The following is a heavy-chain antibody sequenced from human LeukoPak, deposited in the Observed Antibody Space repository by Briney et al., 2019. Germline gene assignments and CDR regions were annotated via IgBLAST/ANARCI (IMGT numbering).Heavy chain of an antibody. Sequence: GGSLRLSCAASGITVSSNYMSWVRQAPGKGLEWVSVIYSGGSTYYADSVKGRFTISRHNSKNTLYLQMNSLRAEDTAVYYCASIMVRGVIKGKYGMDVWGQGTTVTVSS. V-gene: IGHV3-53*04. CDR1: GITVSSNY. J-gene: IGHJ6*02. D-gene: IGHD3-10*01. CDR2: IYSGGST. CDR3: ASIMVRGVIKGKYGMDV.